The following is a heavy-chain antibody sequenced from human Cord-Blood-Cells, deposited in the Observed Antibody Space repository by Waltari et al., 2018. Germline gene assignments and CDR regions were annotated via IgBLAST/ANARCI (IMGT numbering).Heavy chain of an antibody. Sequence: QVQLQESGPGLVKPSETLSLTCTVSGGSISSYYWSWIRQPPGKGLEWIGYIYYSGSTNYNPSLQSRVTISVDTSKNQFSLKLSSVTAADTAVYYCARDRRYYGSGSYAFDIWGQGTMVTVSS. CDR1: GGSISSYY. CDR3: ARDRRYYGSGSYAFDI. D-gene: IGHD3-10*01. J-gene: IGHJ3*02. CDR2: IYYSGST. V-gene: IGHV4-59*01.